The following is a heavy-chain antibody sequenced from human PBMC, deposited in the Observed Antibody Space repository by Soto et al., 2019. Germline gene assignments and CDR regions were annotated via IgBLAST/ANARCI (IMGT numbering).Heavy chain of an antibody. J-gene: IGHJ4*02. D-gene: IGHD2-15*01. CDR3: ARGPGGPDGPGDY. CDR1: GYTFTNYA. V-gene: IGHV1-3*01. Sequence: QVQLVQSGAEVKKPGASVKVSCKASGYTFTNYAMHWVRQAPGQRLEWMGWINAGNGNTKYSQKFQGRGTITRDTSAITAYMDLGSLRSEDTAVYYWARGPGGPDGPGDYWGQGTLVPVSS. CDR2: INAGNGNT.